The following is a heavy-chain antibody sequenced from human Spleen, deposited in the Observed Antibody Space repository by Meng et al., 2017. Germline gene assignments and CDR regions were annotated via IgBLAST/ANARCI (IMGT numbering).Heavy chain of an antibody. CDR1: GFTFRNYE. D-gene: IGHD3-10*01. V-gene: IGHV3-48*03. Sequence: GESLKISCAASGFTFRNYEMNWVRQAPGKGLEWVSYITNSGSTTYYADSVKGRFTISRDNSKNTLYLQMSSLRAEDTAVYYCAKTMVRGVIVRGRGPFDYWGQGTLVTVSS. CDR3: AKTMVRGVIVRGRGPFDY. J-gene: IGHJ4*02. CDR2: ITNSGSTT.